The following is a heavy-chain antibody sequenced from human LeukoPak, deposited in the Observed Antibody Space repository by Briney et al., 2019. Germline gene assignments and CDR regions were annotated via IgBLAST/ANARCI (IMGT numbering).Heavy chain of an antibody. Sequence: PSGTLSLTCAVSGVSITSDTYCWSWIRQPPGKGLEWIGYILHSGSTYYNPSLKSRVTISIDTSKSQFSLKLSSVTAADTAVYYCARTRDFWSGYFDYWGQGTLVTVSS. CDR1: GVSITSDTYC. J-gene: IGHJ4*02. D-gene: IGHD3-3*01. V-gene: IGHV4-30-2*01. CDR2: ILHSGST. CDR3: ARTRDFWSGYFDY.